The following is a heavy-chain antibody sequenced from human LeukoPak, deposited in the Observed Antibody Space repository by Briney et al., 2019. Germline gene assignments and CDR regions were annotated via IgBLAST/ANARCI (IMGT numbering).Heavy chain of an antibody. V-gene: IGHV3-48*03. CDR1: GFTFSSYE. D-gene: IGHD4-17*01. CDR2: ITSSGNTI. Sequence: PGGSLRLSCAASGFTFSSYEMNWVRQAPGKGLEWVSYITSSGNTIYYADSVKGRFTISRDNAKNQLYLQMNSLRAEDTAVYYCARLTTMTTTGGPFDYWGQGTLVTVSS. CDR3: ARLTTMTTTGGPFDY. J-gene: IGHJ4*02.